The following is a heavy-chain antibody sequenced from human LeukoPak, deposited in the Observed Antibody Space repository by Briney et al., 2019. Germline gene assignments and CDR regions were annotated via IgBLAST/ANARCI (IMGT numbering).Heavy chain of an antibody. V-gene: IGHV3-33*01. CDR2: IWYDGSNK. CDR1: GFTFSSYG. CDR3: ARDLASGFVPFFDY. J-gene: IGHJ4*02. D-gene: IGHD2-2*01. Sequence: GGSLRLSCAASGFTFSSYGMHWVRQAPGKGLEWVAVIWYDGSNKYYADSVKGRFTISRDNSKNTLYLQMNSLRAEDTAVYYCARDLASGFVPFFDYWGRGTLVTVSS.